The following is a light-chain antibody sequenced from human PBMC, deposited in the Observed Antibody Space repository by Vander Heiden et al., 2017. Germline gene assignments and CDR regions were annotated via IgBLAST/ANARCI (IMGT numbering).Light chain of an antibody. CDR2: TNN. CDR3: AAWDDSLNGVV. Sequence: QSVLTQLPTASGTPGLRVTIPRCGRSSNIGTNTDNWHQKHPGTAPKLIICTNNQRPAGVPDRYSGSKSGTSAALAISGLHSEDEADYYCAAWDDSLNGVVFGKGTKLTVL. V-gene: IGLV1-44*01. CDR1: SSNIGTNT. J-gene: IGLJ2*01.